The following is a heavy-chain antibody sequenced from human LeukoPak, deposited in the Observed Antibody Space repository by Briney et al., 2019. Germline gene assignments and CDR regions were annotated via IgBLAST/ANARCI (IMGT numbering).Heavy chain of an antibody. CDR3: ARQRIAAPTYYMDV. D-gene: IGHD6-13*01. J-gene: IGHJ6*03. CDR1: GGSISSSSYY. CDR2: IYYSGST. Sequence: SETLSLTCTVSGGSISSSSYYWGWLRQPPGRGREWLGSIYYSGSTYYNPSLKSRVTISVDTSKNQFSLKLSSVTAADTAVYYCARQRIAAPTYYMDVWGKGTTVTVSS. V-gene: IGHV4-39*01.